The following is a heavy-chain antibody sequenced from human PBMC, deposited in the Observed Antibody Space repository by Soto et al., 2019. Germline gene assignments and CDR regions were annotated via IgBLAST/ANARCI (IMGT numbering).Heavy chain of an antibody. CDR1: GYTFTSYA. CDR3: ASGLNGYLHYFDY. J-gene: IGHJ4*02. CDR2: ISAGDGNT. V-gene: IGHV1-3*01. D-gene: IGHD5-18*01. Sequence: ASVKVSCKASGYTFTSYAMHLVRQAPVQILELIGWISAGDGNTKYSQKFQGRVTITVDTSAITSYIELSSLISEETSVYYCASGLNGYLHYFDYWGQGTPVTVSS.